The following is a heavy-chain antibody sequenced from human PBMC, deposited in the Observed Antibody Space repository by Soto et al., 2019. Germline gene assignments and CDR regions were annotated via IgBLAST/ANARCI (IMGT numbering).Heavy chain of an antibody. CDR2: INHSGST. CDR1: GGSFSGYY. CDR3: ARRRVTIFGVVIIPFDY. Sequence: SETLSLTCAVYGGSFSGYYWSWIRQPPGKGLEWIGEINHSGSTNYNPSLKSRVTISVDTSKNQFSLKLSSVTAADTAVYYCARRRVTIFGVVIIPFDYWGQGXLVTVYS. V-gene: IGHV4-34*01. J-gene: IGHJ4*02. D-gene: IGHD3-3*01.